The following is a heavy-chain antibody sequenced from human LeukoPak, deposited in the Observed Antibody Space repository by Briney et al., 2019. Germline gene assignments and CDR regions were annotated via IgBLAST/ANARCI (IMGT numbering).Heavy chain of an antibody. CDR3: ARTGVSGDFDY. D-gene: IGHD1-1*01. CDR1: GYTFTGYY. J-gene: IGHJ4*02. CDR2: INPDSGGT. Sequence: ASVKVSCKASGYTFTGYYMHWVRQAPGQGLEWMGWINPDSGGTNYGKKFRGWVTMIRDTSISTAYMELSRLSSDDTAVYYCARTGVSGDFDYWGQGTLVTVSS. V-gene: IGHV1-2*04.